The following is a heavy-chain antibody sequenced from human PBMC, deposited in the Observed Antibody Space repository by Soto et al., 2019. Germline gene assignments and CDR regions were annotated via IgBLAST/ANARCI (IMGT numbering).Heavy chain of an antibody. CDR3: ARDVGGEATIRY. CDR1: EGTFTTFV. CDR2: IIPNFGTT. D-gene: IGHD5-12*01. J-gene: IGHJ4*02. V-gene: IGHV1-69*01. Sequence: QVQLVQSGAEVKNPGPRVRSPAKALEGTFTTFVSGGVRKAPGQGLEWMGGIIPNFGTTNYAQKFQGKVTITADETTRTAYLELSGLTSEDTSVYYCARDVGGEATIRYWGQGTLVTVSS.